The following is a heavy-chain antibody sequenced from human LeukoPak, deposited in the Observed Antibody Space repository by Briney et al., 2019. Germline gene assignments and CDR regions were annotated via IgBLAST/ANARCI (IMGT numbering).Heavy chain of an antibody. CDR1: GGSFSGYY. J-gene: IGHJ4*02. D-gene: IGHD3-22*01. V-gene: IGHV4-34*01. Sequence: SSETLSLTCAVYGGSFSGYYWSWIRQPPGKGLEWIGEINHSGSTNYKPSRKSRVTISVDTSKNQFSLKLRSVTAADTAVYYCAREDYYDSSGSIFDYWGQGTLVTVSS. CDR2: INHSGST. CDR3: AREDYYDSSGSIFDY.